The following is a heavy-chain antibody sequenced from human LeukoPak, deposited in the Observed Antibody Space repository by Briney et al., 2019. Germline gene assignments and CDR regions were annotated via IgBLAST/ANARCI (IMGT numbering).Heavy chain of an antibody. V-gene: IGHV3-33*01. Sequence: GGSLTLSCAASGFTFRAYGMHWVRQAPGKGLEWVAVIWSDGGKSYNSDSVKGRFTISRDNSKNTLYLQMNSLRADDTAVYYCATDSIGPATDFDYWGQGTLVTDSS. CDR2: IWSDGGKS. CDR3: ATDSIGPATDFDY. D-gene: IGHD2-2*01. J-gene: IGHJ4*02. CDR1: GFTFRAYG.